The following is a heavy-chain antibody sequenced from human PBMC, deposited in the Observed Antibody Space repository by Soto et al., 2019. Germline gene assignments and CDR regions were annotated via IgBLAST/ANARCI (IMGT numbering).Heavy chain of an antibody. J-gene: IGHJ5*02. D-gene: IGHD1-1*01. V-gene: IGHV4-4*07. CDR1: GASISGYY. CDR2: IYATGTT. Sequence: SETLSLTCTVSGASISGYYWSWIRESAGKGLEWIGRIYATGTTDYNPSLKSRVMMSVDTSKKQFSLRLRSVTAADTAVYYCVRDGTKTLRDWFDPWGQGISVTVSS. CDR3: VRDGTKTLRDWFDP.